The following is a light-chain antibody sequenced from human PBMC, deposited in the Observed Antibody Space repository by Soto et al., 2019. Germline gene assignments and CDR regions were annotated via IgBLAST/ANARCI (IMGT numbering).Light chain of an antibody. CDR2: NDD. CDR3: AVWDDSLMGPV. V-gene: IGLV1-47*01. CDR1: TSNIGRNF. J-gene: IGLJ3*02. Sequence: QSVVTQPPSASGTPGQRVTISCSGSTSNIGRNFVYWYRQPPGTAPKLLISNDDQRPSGVPDRFSGSKSGTSASLAISGLRSDDEADYFCAVWDDSLMGPVFGGGTKVTVL.